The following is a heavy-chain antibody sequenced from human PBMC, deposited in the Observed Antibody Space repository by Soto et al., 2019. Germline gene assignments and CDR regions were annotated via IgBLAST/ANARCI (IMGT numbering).Heavy chain of an antibody. CDR2: INPSTGTT. J-gene: IGHJ4*02. CDR1: GYTFTNDY. Sequence: QVQLVQSGAEVKKPGASVKVSCKASGYTFTNDYMHWVRQAPGQGLEWMGIINPSTGTTSYAQKSPGTFRLITDPSTTTVQMELGSLGPGASAVYNCAIASWDRVRGVPEIHYWGPGAQVTVSS. CDR3: AIASWDRVRGVPEIHY. V-gene: IGHV1-46*01. D-gene: IGHD3-10*01.